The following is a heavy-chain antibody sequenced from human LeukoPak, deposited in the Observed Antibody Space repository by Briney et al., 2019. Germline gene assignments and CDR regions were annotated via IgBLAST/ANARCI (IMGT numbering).Heavy chain of an antibody. Sequence: SETLSLTCTVSGGSISSYYWSWIRQPPGKGLEWIGYIYYSGSTNYNPSLKSRVTISVDTSKNQFSLKLSSVTAADTAVYYCARHPRGYYYDSSGAFDIWGQGTMVTVSS. CDR3: ARHPRGYYYDSSGAFDI. V-gene: IGHV4-59*08. J-gene: IGHJ3*02. CDR1: GGSISSYY. D-gene: IGHD3-22*01. CDR2: IYYSGST.